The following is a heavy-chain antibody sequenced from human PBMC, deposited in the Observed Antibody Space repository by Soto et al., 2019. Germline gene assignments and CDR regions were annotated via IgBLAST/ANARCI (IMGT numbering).Heavy chain of an antibody. Sequence: QVQLVESGGAVVQPGKSLRLSCAASGFTFNTYGMYWVRQAPGKGLEWVAAISYDGINKYHADSVKGRFTISRDNSKNTLYLQMNSLRVEDTAVYYCAKDIVRYTYGACDYWGQGALVTVSS. D-gene: IGHD5-18*01. CDR2: ISYDGINK. J-gene: IGHJ4*02. V-gene: IGHV3-30*18. CDR1: GFTFNTYG. CDR3: AKDIVRYTYGACDY.